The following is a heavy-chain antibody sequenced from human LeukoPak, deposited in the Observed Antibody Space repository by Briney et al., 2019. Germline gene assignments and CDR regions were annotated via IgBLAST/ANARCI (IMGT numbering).Heavy chain of an antibody. CDR3: ARGSGFGGRAFDI. J-gene: IGHJ3*02. CDR2: IYYSGST. V-gene: IGHV4-39*07. CDR1: DGSISSSSYY. Sequence: SETLSLTCTVSDGSISSSSYYWVWIRQPPGGGLEWIGSIYYSGSTYYNPSLKSRVTISLDTSKNQLSLKLSSVTAADTAIYYCARGSGFGGRAFDIWGQGTMVPVSS. D-gene: IGHD3-10*01.